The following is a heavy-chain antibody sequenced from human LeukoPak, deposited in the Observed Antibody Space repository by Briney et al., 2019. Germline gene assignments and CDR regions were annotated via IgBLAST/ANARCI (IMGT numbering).Heavy chain of an antibody. J-gene: IGHJ4*02. Sequence: PGGSLRLSCAASGFTFSSYAMSWVRRAPGKGLEWVSAISGSGGSTYYADSVKGRFTISRDNSKNTLYLQMNSLRAEDTAVYYCAKSSYDSSSGDFDYWGQGTLVTVSS. CDR2: ISGSGGST. CDR1: GFTFSSYA. CDR3: AKSSYDSSSGDFDY. V-gene: IGHV3-23*01. D-gene: IGHD6-6*01.